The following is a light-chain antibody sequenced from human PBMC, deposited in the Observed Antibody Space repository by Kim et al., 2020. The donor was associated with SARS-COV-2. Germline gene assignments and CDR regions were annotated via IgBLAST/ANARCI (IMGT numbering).Light chain of an antibody. Sequence: IQLTQSPSSLSASAGDRVTITCRASQGISSDFAWYQQKPGEAPKLLIFAASTLQSGVPSRFSGSGSGTEFTLTISSLQPEDFATYYCQQLNRYPLTFGGGTKVDIK. CDR3: QQLNRYPLT. V-gene: IGKV1-9*01. CDR2: AAS. CDR1: QGISSD. J-gene: IGKJ4*01.